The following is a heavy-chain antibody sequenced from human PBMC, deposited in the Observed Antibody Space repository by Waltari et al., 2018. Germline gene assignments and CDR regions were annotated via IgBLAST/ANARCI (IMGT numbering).Heavy chain of an antibody. V-gene: IGHV4-4*02. CDR3: ARRGPLYFDILTGHDY. CDR1: GAYMSSSNW. J-gene: IGHJ4*02. D-gene: IGHD3-9*01. CDR2: IYHSGGT. Sequence: QVQLQESGPGLVKPSGTVSLTCAVSGAYMSSSNWWTCVRQPPGKGLGGSGEIYHSGGTHDPPYLTRRVTRSVDKSKNYFSLNLNSVTAADTAVDYCARRGPLYFDILTGHDYWGQGTLVTVSS.